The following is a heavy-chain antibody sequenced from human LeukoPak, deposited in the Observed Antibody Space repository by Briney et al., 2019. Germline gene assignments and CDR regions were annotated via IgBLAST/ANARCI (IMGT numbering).Heavy chain of an antibody. J-gene: IGHJ4*02. CDR2: IHHGGNT. Sequence: PSQTLSLTCTVSGGSISSGGYYWSWIRQHPGKGPEWIGYIHHGGNTYYNPSLKSRVSISVDTSMNQFSLNLTSVTAADTAIYFCARVAGDYFDYWGQGTLVTVSS. D-gene: IGHD6-25*01. CDR1: GGSISSGGYY. V-gene: IGHV4-31*03. CDR3: ARVAGDYFDY.